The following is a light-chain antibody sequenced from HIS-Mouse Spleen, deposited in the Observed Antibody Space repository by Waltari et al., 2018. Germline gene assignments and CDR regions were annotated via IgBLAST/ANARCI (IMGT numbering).Light chain of an antibody. CDR1: SSDVGRSNL. J-gene: IGLJ1*01. CDR3: CSYAGSSTYV. V-gene: IGLV2-23*01. CDR2: EGS. Sequence: QSALTQPASVSGSPGQSITISCTGTSSDVGRSNLVSWYQQHPGKAPKIMIYEGSKRPSGVSNRFSGSKSGNTASLTISGLQAEDEADYYCCSYAGSSTYVFGTGTKVTVL.